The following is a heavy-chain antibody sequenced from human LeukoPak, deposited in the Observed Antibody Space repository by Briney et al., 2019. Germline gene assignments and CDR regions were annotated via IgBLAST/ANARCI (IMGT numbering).Heavy chain of an antibody. V-gene: IGHV3-53*04. CDR2: IYSGGST. Sequence: GGSLRLSCAASGFTVSSNYMSWVRQAPGKGLEWVSVIYSGGSTYCADSVKGRFTISRHNSKNTLYLHMNSLRAEDTAVYYCARWAMYYYDSSGYSGHFDYWGQGTLVTVSS. CDR1: GFTVSSNY. J-gene: IGHJ4*02. D-gene: IGHD3-22*01. CDR3: ARWAMYYYDSSGYSGHFDY.